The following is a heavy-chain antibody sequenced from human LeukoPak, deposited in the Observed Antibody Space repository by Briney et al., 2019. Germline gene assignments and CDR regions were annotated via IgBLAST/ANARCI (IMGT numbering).Heavy chain of an antibody. CDR3: ARATYTQYYDILTGYYTTNWFDP. J-gene: IGHJ5*02. Sequence: ASVKVSCKASGYTFTSYDINWVRQATGQGLEWMGWMNPNSGNTGYAQKFQGRVTMSRNTSISTAYMELSSLRSEDTAVYYCARATYTQYYDILTGYYTTNWFDPWGQGTLVAVS. CDR2: MNPNSGNT. D-gene: IGHD3-9*01. V-gene: IGHV1-8*01. CDR1: GYTFTSYD.